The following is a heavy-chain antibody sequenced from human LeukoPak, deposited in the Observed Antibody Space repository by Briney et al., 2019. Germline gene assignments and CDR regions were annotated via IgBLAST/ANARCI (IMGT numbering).Heavy chain of an antibody. V-gene: IGHV4-61*02. D-gene: IGHD4-23*01. CDR3: ASARSTVGKGFDP. CDR2: ITSSGNT. Sequence: SETLSLTCTVSGGSISSSPYSWSWIRQPAGRGLEWIGRITSSGNTKYNPSLKSRRTISFDTSKNHFSLKLTSVTAADTAVYYCASARSTVGKGFDPWGQGTLVTVSS. CDR1: GGSISSSPYS. J-gene: IGHJ5*02.